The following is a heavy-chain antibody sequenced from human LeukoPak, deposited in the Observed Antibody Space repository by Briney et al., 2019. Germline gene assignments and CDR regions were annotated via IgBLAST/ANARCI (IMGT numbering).Heavy chain of an antibody. CDR1: GGSISSSSYY. D-gene: IGHD2-2*01. V-gene: IGHV4-39*01. Sequence: PSETLSLTCTVSGGSISSSSYYWGWIRQPPGKGLEWIGSLYYSGSTYYNPSLKSRVTISVDTSKNQFSLRLSSVTAADTAVYYCARQEGYCSSTSCFWWNYNWFDPWGQGTLVTVSS. CDR3: ARQEGYCSSTSCFWWNYNWFDP. CDR2: LYYSGST. J-gene: IGHJ5*02.